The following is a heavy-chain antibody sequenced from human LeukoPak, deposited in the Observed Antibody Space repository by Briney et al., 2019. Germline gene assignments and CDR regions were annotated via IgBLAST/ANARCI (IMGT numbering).Heavy chain of an antibody. J-gene: IGHJ6*02. CDR1: GYTFTSYG. CDR3: ARDLYCSSTSCYASNYYYGMDV. CDR2: IIPIFGTA. Sequence: SVKVSCKASGYTFTSYGISWVRQAPGQGLEWMGGIIPIFGTANCAQKSQGRVTITADESTSTACMELSSLRSEDTAVYYCARDLYCSSTSCYASNYYYGMDVWGQGTTVTVSS. V-gene: IGHV1-69*13. D-gene: IGHD2-2*01.